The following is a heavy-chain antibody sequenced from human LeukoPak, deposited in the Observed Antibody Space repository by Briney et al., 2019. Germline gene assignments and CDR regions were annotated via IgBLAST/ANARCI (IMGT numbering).Heavy chain of an antibody. CDR1: GGSFSGYY. Sequence: SETLSLTCAVYGGSFSGYYWSWVRQPPAKGLEWIGEINHSGSTNYNPSLKSRVTISVDTSKNQFSLKLSSVTAADTAVYYCARDHYVWGSYRHFDYWGQGTLVTVSS. V-gene: IGHV4-34*01. CDR3: ARDHYVWGSYRHFDY. J-gene: IGHJ4*02. CDR2: INHSGST. D-gene: IGHD3-16*02.